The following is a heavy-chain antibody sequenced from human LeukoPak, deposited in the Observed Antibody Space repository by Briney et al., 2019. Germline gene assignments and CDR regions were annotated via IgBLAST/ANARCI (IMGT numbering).Heavy chain of an antibody. CDR2: ISAYNGNT. CDR3: ARHYCSGGSCYFPDYYYYYMDV. V-gene: IGHV1-18*01. J-gene: IGHJ6*03. Sequence: ASVKVSCKASGYTFTSYGISWVRQAPGQGLEWMGWISAYNGNTKYAQKLQGRVTMTTDTSTSTAYMELRSLRSDDTAVYYCARHYCSGGSCYFPDYYYYYMDVWGKGTTVTVSS. CDR1: GYTFTSYG. D-gene: IGHD2-15*01.